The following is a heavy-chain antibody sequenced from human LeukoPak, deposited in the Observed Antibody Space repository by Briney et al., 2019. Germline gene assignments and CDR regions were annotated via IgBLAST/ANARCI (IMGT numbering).Heavy chain of an antibody. CDR1: GYSISTGYY. Sequence: SETLSLTCTVSGYSISTGYYWDWIRQPPGKGLEWIRTFYHGGSTYYNPSLKSRVTISVDTSKNQFSLKLSSVTAADTAVYYCARPKGYCSGGSCYSWDYWGQGTLVTVSS. CDR3: ARPKGYCSGGSCYSWDY. CDR2: FYHGGST. D-gene: IGHD2-15*01. J-gene: IGHJ4*02. V-gene: IGHV4-38-2*02.